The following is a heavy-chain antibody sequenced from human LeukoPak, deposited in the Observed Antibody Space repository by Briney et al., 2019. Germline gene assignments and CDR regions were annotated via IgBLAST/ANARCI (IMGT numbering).Heavy chain of an antibody. CDR3: ARSLVSGPYYFDY. J-gene: IGHJ4*02. V-gene: IGHV1-2*02. CDR2: INPNSGGT. CDR1: GYTFTGYY. Sequence: ASVKVSCKASGYTFTGYYMHWVRQAPGQGLEWMGWINPNSGGTNYAQKFQGRATMTRDTSISTAYMELSRLRSDDTAVYYCARSLVSGPYYFDYWGQGTLVTVSS. D-gene: IGHD2-15*01.